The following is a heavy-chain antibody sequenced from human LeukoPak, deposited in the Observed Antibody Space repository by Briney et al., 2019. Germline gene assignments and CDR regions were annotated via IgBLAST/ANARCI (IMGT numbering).Heavy chain of an antibody. Sequence: SGTLSLTCTVSGGSFSSYIYPWGWIRQPPGKGLEWIGSISHSGTTYYNPSLKSRVTISIDTSKSQFSLKLNSVTAADTAVYYCAREVGNSYYYYYMDVWGRGTTVTVSS. J-gene: IGHJ6*03. CDR1: GGSFSSYIYP. V-gene: IGHV4-39*07. D-gene: IGHD1-14*01. CDR2: ISHSGTT. CDR3: AREVGNSYYYYYMDV.